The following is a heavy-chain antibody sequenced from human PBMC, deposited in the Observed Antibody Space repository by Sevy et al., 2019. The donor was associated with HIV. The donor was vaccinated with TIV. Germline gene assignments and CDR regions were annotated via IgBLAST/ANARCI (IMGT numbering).Heavy chain of an antibody. CDR2: IRPDGSDK. D-gene: IGHD1-26*01. J-gene: IGHJ4*02. Sequence: GGSLRLSCAASGFTFSPYWMTWVRQAPGKGLEWVANIRPDGSDKYYMDSVKGRFTISRDNAKNSLYLQMNSLRADDTAMCDCATRVGLDCWGQGALVTVSS. V-gene: IGHV3-7*01. CDR1: GFTFSPYW. CDR3: ATRVGLDC.